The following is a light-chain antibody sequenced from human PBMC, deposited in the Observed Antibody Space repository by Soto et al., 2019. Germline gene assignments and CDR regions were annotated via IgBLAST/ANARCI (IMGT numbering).Light chain of an antibody. CDR3: MQGTHWTYT. CDR2: KVS. CDR1: QSLVDNDGYSY. V-gene: IGKV2-30*01. Sequence: VVMTQSPLSLPVTLGEPASVSCRSSQSLVDNDGYSYLSWFQQRPGQSPRRLIYKVSNRDSGVPDRFNGRGSDTDITLKISRVEPEDVGVYYCMQGTHWTYTFGQGTQLKIK. J-gene: IGKJ2*01.